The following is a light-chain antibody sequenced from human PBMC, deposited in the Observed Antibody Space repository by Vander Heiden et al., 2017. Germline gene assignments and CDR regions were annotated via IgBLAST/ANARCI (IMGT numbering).Light chain of an antibody. J-gene: IGKJ4*01. CDR3: QQFNIYP. CDR2: DAS. V-gene: IGKV1-13*02. CDR1: QGISSA. Sequence: AIQLTQSPSSLSASVGDRVTITCRASQGISSALAWYQQKPGKAPKLLIYDASSLESGVPSRFSGSGSGTDFTLTISSLQPEDFATYYCQQFNIYPFGGGTKVEIK.